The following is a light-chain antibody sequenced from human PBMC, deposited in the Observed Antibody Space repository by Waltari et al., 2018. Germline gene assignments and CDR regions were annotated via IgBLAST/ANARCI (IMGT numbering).Light chain of an antibody. CDR2: EVS. CDR3: SSYTSSSTQV. J-gene: IGLJ1*01. V-gene: IGLV2-14*01. Sequence: QSALTQPASVSGSPGQSITISCTGTSSDVGGYDYVSWYQQHPGKAPKLMIYEVSNRPSGFSNRFSGSKSANTASLTISGLQAEDEADYYCSSYTSSSTQVFGTGTKVTVL. CDR1: SSDVGGYDY.